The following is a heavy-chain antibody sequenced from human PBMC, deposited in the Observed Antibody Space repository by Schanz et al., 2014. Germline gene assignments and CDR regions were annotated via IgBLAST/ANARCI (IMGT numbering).Heavy chain of an antibody. D-gene: IGHD3-9*01. V-gene: IGHV1-18*01. CDR3: AKAEYDILTDSYSRLDP. Sequence: QVQLVQSGAEVKKPGASVRVSCKASGYTFTTYAMSWVRQAPGQGLEWVGWISVYTGNTKYGQKVQGRVTMTADTSTNTAYIELRSLRSDDTAVYYCAKAEYDILTDSYSRLDPWGQGTRVTVSS. CDR2: ISVYTGNT. J-gene: IGHJ5*02. CDR1: GYTFTTYA.